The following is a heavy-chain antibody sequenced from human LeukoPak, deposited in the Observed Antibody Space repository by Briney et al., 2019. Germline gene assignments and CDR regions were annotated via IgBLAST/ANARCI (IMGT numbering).Heavy chain of an antibody. J-gene: IGHJ4*02. CDR2: ISSSSSTI. CDR3: ARVSRDYVWGSYSYYFDY. CDR1: GFTFSSYE. D-gene: IGHD3-16*01. Sequence: GGSLRLSCAASGFTFSSYEMNWVRQAPGKGLEWVSYISSSSSTIYYADSVKGRFTISRDNAKNSLYLQMNSLRAEDTAVYYCARVSRDYVWGSYSYYFDYWGQGTLVTVSS. V-gene: IGHV3-48*03.